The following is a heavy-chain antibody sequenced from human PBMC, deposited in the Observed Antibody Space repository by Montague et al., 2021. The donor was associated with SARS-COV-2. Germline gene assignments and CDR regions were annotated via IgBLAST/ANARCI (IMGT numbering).Heavy chain of an antibody. CDR1: GFTFSNYT. V-gene: IGHV3-23*03. J-gene: IGHJ5*01. CDR3: AKDDGYTSKMCCFDS. Sequence: SLRLSCAASGFTFSNYTMNWVRQAPGKGLEWVSALYKNDRTIDYADSVKGRFTISRDNSKNTLYLQMNSLRAEDTAVYYCAKDDGYTSKMCCFDSWGQGTLVTVSS. D-gene: IGHD5-24*01. CDR2: LYKNDRTI.